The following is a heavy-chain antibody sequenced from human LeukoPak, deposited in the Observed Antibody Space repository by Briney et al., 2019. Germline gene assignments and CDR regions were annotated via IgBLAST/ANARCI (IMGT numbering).Heavy chain of an antibody. V-gene: IGHV3-49*03. CDR2: IRSKDYGGTT. Sequence: GGSLRLSCTAPGFLFSDFAINWFRQAPGQGLEWVGFIRSKDYGGTTEYAASVKGRFTISRDESKSIAYLQMNSLKTEDTAVHYCTRGQEGNYYYFGMDVWGHGTTVTVSS. CDR3: TRGQEGNYYYFGMDV. J-gene: IGHJ6*02. CDR1: GFLFSDFA.